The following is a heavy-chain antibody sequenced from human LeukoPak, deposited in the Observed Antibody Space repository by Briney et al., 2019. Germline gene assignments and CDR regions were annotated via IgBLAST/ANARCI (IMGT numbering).Heavy chain of an antibody. V-gene: IGHV3-30*03. CDR3: ASAIYDFWSGYYSNRLDP. CDR2: ISYDGSNK. J-gene: IGHJ5*02. CDR1: GFIFSSYG. Sequence: PGRSLRLSCAASGFIFSSYGMHWVRQAPGKGLEWVAVISYDGSNKYYADSVKGRFTISRDNSKNTLYLQMNSLRAEDTAVYYCASAIYDFWSGYYSNRLDPWGQGTLVTVSS. D-gene: IGHD3-3*01.